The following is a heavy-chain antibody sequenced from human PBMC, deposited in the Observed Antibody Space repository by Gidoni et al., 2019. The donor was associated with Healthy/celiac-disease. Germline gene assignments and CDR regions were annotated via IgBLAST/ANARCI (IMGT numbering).Heavy chain of an antibody. CDR3: VKGGGNSDY. Sequence: KGLEYVSAISSNGGSTYYADSVKGRFTISRDNSKNTLYLQMSSLRAEDTAVYYCVKGGGNSDYWGQGTLVTVSS. J-gene: IGHJ4*02. D-gene: IGHD2-21*02. CDR2: ISSNGGST. V-gene: IGHV3-64D*06.